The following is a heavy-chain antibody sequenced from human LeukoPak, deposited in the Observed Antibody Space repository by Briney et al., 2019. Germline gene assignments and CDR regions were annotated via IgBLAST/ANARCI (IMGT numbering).Heavy chain of an antibody. CDR2: IIPIFGTA. V-gene: IGHV1-69*05. Sequence: SVKVSCKASGGTFSSYAISWVPQAPGQGLEWMGRIIPIFGTANYAQKFQGRVTITTDESTSTAYMELSSLRSDDTAVYYCARVAVAGTLDYWGQGTLVTVSS. CDR1: GGTFSSYA. CDR3: ARVAVAGTLDY. J-gene: IGHJ4*02. D-gene: IGHD6-19*01.